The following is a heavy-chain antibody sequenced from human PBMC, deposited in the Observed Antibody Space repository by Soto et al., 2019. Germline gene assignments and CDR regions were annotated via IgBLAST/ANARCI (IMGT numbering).Heavy chain of an antibody. V-gene: IGHV4-30-2*01. CDR2: IYDSGNS. Sequence: SETLSLTCVVSGGSISSGGYSWTWIRQPPGKGLEWIGYIYDSGNSYYNPSLKGRVTISADRSKNHFSLKMGSVTAADTAVYYCARGGGYERLKNGNWFDPWGQGALVTVS. CDR1: GGSISSGGYS. D-gene: IGHD3-16*01. J-gene: IGHJ5*02. CDR3: ARGGGYERLKNGNWFDP.